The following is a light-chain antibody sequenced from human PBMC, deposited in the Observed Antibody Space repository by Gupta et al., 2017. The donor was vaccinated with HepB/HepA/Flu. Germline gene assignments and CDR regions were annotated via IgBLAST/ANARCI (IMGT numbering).Light chain of an antibody. CDR2: YRSDYEK. J-gene: IGLJ2*01. Sequence: QAVLTLPSSLSASPVTSASPTRTLGSGLNVRAYGSNWYQQRPWSPPQDHLRYRSDYEKHQGSGVPSRFSASKDVSTNAGVLLISGHQDEDEADYYWTIRHSDGVVFGGGTKLTVL. CDR1: SGLNVRAYG. V-gene: IGLV5-45*02. CDR3: TIRHSDGVV.